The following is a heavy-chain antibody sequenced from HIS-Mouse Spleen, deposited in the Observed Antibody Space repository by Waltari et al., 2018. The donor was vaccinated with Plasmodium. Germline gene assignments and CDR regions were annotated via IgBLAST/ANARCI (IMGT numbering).Heavy chain of an antibody. D-gene: IGHD3-9*01. CDR1: GFTFSSHS. J-gene: IGHJ2*01. CDR2: SSSSSSYI. Sequence: EVQLVESGGGLVKPGGSLRLSCAASGFTFSSHSINWVRQAPGKGLEWVSSSSSSSSYIYYADSVKGRFTISRDNAKNSLYLQMNSLRAEDTAVYYCAREDILTAYYNDYWYFDLWGRGTLVTVSS. CDR3: AREDILTAYYNDYWYFDL. V-gene: IGHV3-21*01.